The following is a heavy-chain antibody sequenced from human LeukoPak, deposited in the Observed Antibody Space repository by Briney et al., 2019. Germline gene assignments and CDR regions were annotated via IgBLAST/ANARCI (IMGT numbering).Heavy chain of an antibody. CDR3: ARARTGIAVAAIGALDFDY. D-gene: IGHD6-19*01. Sequence: GGSLRLSCASSEFTVSSYRMSWVRQAPGKGLEWVANIKQDGSEKYYVDSVKGRFTISRDNAKNSLYLQMNSLRAEDTAVYYCARARTGIAVAAIGALDFDYWGQGTLVTVSS. V-gene: IGHV3-7*01. CDR2: IKQDGSEK. J-gene: IGHJ4*02. CDR1: EFTVSSYR.